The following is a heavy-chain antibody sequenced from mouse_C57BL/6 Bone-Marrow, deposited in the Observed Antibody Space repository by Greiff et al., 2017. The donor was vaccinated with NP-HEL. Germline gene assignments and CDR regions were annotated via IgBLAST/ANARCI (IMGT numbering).Heavy chain of an antibody. D-gene: IGHD2-4*01. Sequence: QVQLQQPGAELVMPGASVKLSCKASGYTFTSYWMHWVKQRPGQGLEWIGEIDPSDSYTNYNQKFKGKSTLTVDKSSSTAYMQLSSLTSEDSAVYYCARYDYDGGYYFDYWGRGTTLTVSS. CDR1: GYTFTSYW. J-gene: IGHJ2*01. CDR3: ARYDYDGGYYFDY. CDR2: IDPSDSYT. V-gene: IGHV1-69*01.